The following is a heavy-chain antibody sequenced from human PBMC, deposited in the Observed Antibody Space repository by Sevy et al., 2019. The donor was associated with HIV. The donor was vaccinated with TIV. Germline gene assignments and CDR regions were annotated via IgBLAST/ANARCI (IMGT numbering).Heavy chain of an antibody. J-gene: IGHJ4*02. CDR2: IKEDGSMI. CDR3: VRAIGAAGSY. D-gene: IGHD6-13*01. Sequence: GGSLRLSCEASGFSFSSYWMSWLRQAPGKGLEWVANIKEDGSMIYYVDSVKGRFTISRDNAKNSVYLQMTSLRAEDAALYYCVRAIGAAGSYWGQGTLVTVSS. V-gene: IGHV3-7*01. CDR1: GFSFSSYW.